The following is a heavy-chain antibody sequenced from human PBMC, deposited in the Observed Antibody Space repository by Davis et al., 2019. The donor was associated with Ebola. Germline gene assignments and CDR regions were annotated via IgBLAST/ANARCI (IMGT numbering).Heavy chain of an antibody. V-gene: IGHV3-48*02. J-gene: IGHJ6*02. D-gene: IGHD2-2*01. CDR1: GFTFSNYA. Sequence: PGGSLRLSCSPSGFTFSNYAMYWVRQAPGKGLEWESHVAAAGDHISYADFVEGRLIISRDNAKNSLYLQMNSLRDEDTAVYFCARRILSSSRGGMDVWGRGTTVVVSS. CDR2: VAAAGDHI. CDR3: ARRILSSSRGGMDV.